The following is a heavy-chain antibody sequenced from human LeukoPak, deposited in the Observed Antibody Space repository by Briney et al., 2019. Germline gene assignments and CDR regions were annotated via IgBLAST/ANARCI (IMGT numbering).Heavy chain of an antibody. CDR1: GGSINTDY. CDR2: ISYSGST. Sequence: PSETLSLTCTVSGGSINTDYLNWLRQPPGKGLEWIGYISYSGSTKYNASLNSRVTISVDTSKTQFSLKLNSVTAADTAVYYCARGSSDGWVVKPGDYYYYMDVWGQGTLVTVSS. J-gene: IGHJ6*03. CDR3: ARGSSDGWVVKPGDYYYYMDV. D-gene: IGHD3-22*01. V-gene: IGHV4-59*08.